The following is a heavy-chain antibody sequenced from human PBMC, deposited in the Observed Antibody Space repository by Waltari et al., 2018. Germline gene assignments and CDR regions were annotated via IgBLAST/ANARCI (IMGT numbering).Heavy chain of an antibody. J-gene: IGHJ4*02. CDR3: ARHGGSSNYFDY. Sequence: QVQLQESGPGLVKPSETLSLTCAVSGYSISSGYYWGWTRQPPGKGLEWIGSIYNSGSTYYNPSLKSRVTISVDTSKNQFSLKLSSVTAADTAVYYCARHGGSSNYFDYWGQGTLVTVSS. CDR1: GYSISSGYY. D-gene: IGHD6-6*01. CDR2: IYNSGST. V-gene: IGHV4-38-2*01.